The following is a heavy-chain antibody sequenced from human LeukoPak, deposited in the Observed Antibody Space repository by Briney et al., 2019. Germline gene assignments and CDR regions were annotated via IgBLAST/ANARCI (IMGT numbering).Heavy chain of an antibody. D-gene: IGHD3-22*01. CDR2: INPSGGST. J-gene: IGHJ3*02. CDR3: GREXRXYYXSSPTGAFDI. V-gene: IGHV1-46*01. Sequence: ASVKVXCKASGYTFTSYYMHWVRQAPGQGLEWMGMINPSGGSTSYTQKFQGRVTITRDMATSRVYMELSSLRSEDTAVYYCGREXRXYYXSSPTGAFDIWGQGTMVTVSS. CDR1: GYTFTSYY.